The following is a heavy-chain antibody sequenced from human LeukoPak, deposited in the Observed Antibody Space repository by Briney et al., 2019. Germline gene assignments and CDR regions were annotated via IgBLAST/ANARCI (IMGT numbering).Heavy chain of an antibody. D-gene: IGHD6-13*01. J-gene: IGHJ4*02. CDR2: IWYDGTSK. Sequence: GGSLRLSCAASGFSLSAYGVHWVRQAPGKGLEWVAVIWYDGTSKDYADSVKGRFTFSRDNSKNTLYLQMYSLTVEDTAVYYCARSQSSSLIDYWGQGTLVTVSS. CDR3: ARSQSSSLIDY. V-gene: IGHV3-33*01. CDR1: GFSLSAYG.